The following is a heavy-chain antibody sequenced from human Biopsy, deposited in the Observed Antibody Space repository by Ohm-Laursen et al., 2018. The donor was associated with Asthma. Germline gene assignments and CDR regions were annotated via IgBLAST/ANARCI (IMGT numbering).Heavy chain of an antibody. V-gene: IGHV3-30*03. D-gene: IGHD1-26*01. CDR3: VTCEVGYYHYGMDV. Sequence: SLRLSCSASGFSFSNYGMHWVRQAPGKGLEWVVLISSDGSHEFYADSVKGRFTISRDNSKNTMYLHMSSLRGEDTAVYYCVTCEVGYYHYGMDVWGQGTTVNVSS. CDR2: ISSDGSHE. J-gene: IGHJ6*02. CDR1: GFSFSNYG.